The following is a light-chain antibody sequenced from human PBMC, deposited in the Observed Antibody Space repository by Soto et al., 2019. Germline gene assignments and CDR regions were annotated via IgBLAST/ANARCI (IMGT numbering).Light chain of an antibody. Sequence: QSVLTQPPSVSEAPGQRVTISCTGSSSNIGAGYEAHWYQQVPGTAPKLLIYENNNRPSGVPDRFSGSNSGTSASLAITGRQAEDEAEYYCQSYDSSLSGYVFGTGTKVTVL. V-gene: IGLV1-40*01. CDR3: QSYDSSLSGYV. CDR2: ENN. J-gene: IGLJ1*01. CDR1: SSNIGAGYE.